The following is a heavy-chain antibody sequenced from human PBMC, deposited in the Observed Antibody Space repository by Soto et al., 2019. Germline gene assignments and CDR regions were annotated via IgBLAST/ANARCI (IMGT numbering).Heavy chain of an antibody. CDR3: ARDGAAAGNNNFDN. V-gene: IGHV1-3*01. CDR2: INGGNGNT. J-gene: IGHJ4*01. Sequence: ASVKVSCKTSGYTFTRYAMHWVRQAPGQRHEWMGWINGGNGNTKYAPKFQDRVTISRDTSASTVYMELSSLTSEDTAVYYCARDGAAAGNNNFDNWGHGTLVTVYS. D-gene: IGHD6-25*01. CDR1: GYTFTRYA.